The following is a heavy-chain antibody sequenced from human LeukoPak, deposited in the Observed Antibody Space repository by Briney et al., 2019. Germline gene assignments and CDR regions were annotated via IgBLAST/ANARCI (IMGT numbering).Heavy chain of an antibody. CDR2: IYYSGST. V-gene: IGHV4-30-4*01. Sequence: SQTLSPTCTVSGGSISSGDYYWSWIRQPPGKGLEWIGYIYYSGSTYYNPSLKSRVTISVDTSKNQFSLKLSSVTAADTAVYYCARDRPLTTVTNTHWFDPWGQGTLVTVSS. J-gene: IGHJ5*02. D-gene: IGHD4-17*01. CDR3: ARDRPLTTVTNTHWFDP. CDR1: GGSISSGDYY.